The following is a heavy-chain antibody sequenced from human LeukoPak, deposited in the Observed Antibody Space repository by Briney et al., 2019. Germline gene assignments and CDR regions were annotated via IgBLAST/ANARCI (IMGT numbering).Heavy chain of an antibody. Sequence: SETLSLTCTVSGGSISSYYWSWIRQPPGKGLEWIRYIYYSGSTNYNPSLKSRVTISVDTSKNQFSLKLSSVTAADTAVYYCARAYGSGSYYQHYMDVWGKGTTVTVSS. CDR2: IYYSGST. D-gene: IGHD3-10*01. CDR3: ARAYGSGSYYQHYMDV. J-gene: IGHJ6*03. V-gene: IGHV4-59*01. CDR1: GGSISSYY.